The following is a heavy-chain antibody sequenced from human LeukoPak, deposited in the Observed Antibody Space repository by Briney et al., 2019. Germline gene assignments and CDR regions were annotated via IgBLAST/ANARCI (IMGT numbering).Heavy chain of an antibody. D-gene: IGHD2-15*01. V-gene: IGHV1-46*01. Sequence: GASQKSSSKASGYTFTSYYMHWVRQAPGHGLEWMGIINPTTGDTTYAQKFQGRLTMTRDMSTSTVYMELSSLTSEDTAVFYCARYGFSAVWQGGWHAFDIWGQGTVVTVSS. CDR3: ARYGFSAVWQGGWHAFDI. CDR2: INPTTGDT. CDR1: GYTFTSYY. J-gene: IGHJ3*02.